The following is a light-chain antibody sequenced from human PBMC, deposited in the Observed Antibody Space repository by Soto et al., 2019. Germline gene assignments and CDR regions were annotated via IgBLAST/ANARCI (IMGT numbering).Light chain of an antibody. J-gene: IGKJ4*01. CDR2: AAS. CDR1: QDISSW. CDR3: HQANSFPLT. V-gene: IGKV1D-12*01. Sequence: DIQMTQSPSSVSASVGDRVTITCRASQDISSWLAWYQHNPGKAPSLLIYAASSLPSGVPSRFRGSGSGTDFALTIAVLESEDFATYYCHQANSFPLTFGGGTKVEIK.